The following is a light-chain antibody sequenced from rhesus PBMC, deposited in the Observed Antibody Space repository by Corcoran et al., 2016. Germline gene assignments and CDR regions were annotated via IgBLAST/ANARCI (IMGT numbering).Light chain of an antibody. CDR1: RSVSNY. CDR3: QETSNLFT. J-gene: IGKJ3*01. CDR2: GAS. V-gene: IGKV3-31*02. Sequence: EIVMTQSPATLSVSPGETATISCRTSRSVSNYFAWSQQNPGQVPRLLIFGASRRATGIPDRFSGSGSGTDFTPTISSLEPEDVAVYYCQETSNLFTFGPGTKLDIK.